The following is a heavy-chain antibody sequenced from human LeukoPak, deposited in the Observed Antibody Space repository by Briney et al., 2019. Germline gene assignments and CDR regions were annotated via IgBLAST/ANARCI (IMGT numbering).Heavy chain of an antibody. Sequence: ASVKVSCKASGYTFTSYDINWVRQATGQGLEWMGWMNPNSGSTGYAQKFQGRVTMTRNTSISTAYMELSSLRSEDTAVYYCARRLGIMITFGGVISYAFDIWGQGTMVTVSS. CDR3: ARRLGIMITFGGVISYAFDI. J-gene: IGHJ3*02. V-gene: IGHV1-8*01. CDR1: GYTFTSYD. D-gene: IGHD3-16*02. CDR2: MNPNSGST.